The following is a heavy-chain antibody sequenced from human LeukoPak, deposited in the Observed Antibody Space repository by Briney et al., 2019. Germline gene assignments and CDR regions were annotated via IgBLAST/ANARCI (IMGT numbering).Heavy chain of an antibody. CDR1: GGSISSSSYY. V-gene: IGHV4-39*01. D-gene: IGHD3-22*01. CDR3: YRGAGATYYDSSGYPDY. CDR2: IYYSGST. J-gene: IGHJ4*02. Sequence: SETLSLTCTVSGGSISSSSYYWGWIRQPPGKGLEWIGSIYYSGSTYYNPSLKSRVTISVDTSKNQFSLKLSSVTAADTAVYCCYRGAGATYYDSSGYPDYWGQGTLVTVSS.